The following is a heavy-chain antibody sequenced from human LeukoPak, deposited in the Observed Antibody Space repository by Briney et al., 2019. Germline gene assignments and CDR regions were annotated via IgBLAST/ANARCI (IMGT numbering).Heavy chain of an antibody. CDR3: ARDLPALGYFDY. D-gene: IGHD7-27*01. Sequence: GRSLRLSCAASGFTFGDYAMHWVRQAPGKGLEWVSRIGWNSGSIAYADSVKGRFTISRDNAKNSLYLQMNSLRAEDTAVYYCARDLPALGYFDYWGQGTLVTVSS. CDR2: IGWNSGSI. J-gene: IGHJ4*02. V-gene: IGHV3-9*01. CDR1: GFTFGDYA.